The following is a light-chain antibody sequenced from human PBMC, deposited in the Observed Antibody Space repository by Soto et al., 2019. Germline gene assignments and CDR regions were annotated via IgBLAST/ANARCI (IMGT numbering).Light chain of an antibody. CDR3: TSWTTSTTMI. V-gene: IGLV2-14*03. CDR2: DVN. CDR1: SSDIVAYNF. Sequence: QSALTQPASLSGSPGQPITISCTGPSSDIVAYNFVSWYQQHPGKAPKLMLYDVNIRPSGVSNRFSGSKSGNTASLTISGLQAEDEADYYCTSWTTSTTMIFGGGTQLTVL. J-gene: IGLJ2*01.